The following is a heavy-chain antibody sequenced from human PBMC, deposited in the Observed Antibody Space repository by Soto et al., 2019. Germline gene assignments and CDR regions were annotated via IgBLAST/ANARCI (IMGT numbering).Heavy chain of an antibody. D-gene: IGHD6-6*01. CDR1: GFTFSSYS. CDR3: ARPEYSSSSYGMDV. CDR2: ISSSSSTI. Sequence: GGSLRLSCAASGFTFSSYSMNWGRQAPWKGLEWVSYISSSSSTIYYADSVKGRFTISRDNAKNSLYLQMNSLRDEDTAVYYCARPEYSSSSYGMDVWGQGTTVTVS. V-gene: IGHV3-48*02. J-gene: IGHJ6*02.